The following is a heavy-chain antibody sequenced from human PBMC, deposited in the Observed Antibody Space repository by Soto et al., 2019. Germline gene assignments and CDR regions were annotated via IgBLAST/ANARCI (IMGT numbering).Heavy chain of an antibody. J-gene: IGHJ4*02. V-gene: IGHV4-31*03. D-gene: IGHD1-26*01. CDR3: AREGGIVGATAADY. Sequence: QVQLQESGPGLVKPSQTLSLTCTVSGGSISSGGYYWSWIRQHPGKGLEWIGYIYYSGSTYYNPSRKSRVTISVDTSKNKFSLKLSSVTAADTAVYYCAREGGIVGATAADYWGQGTLVTVSS. CDR1: GGSISSGGYY. CDR2: IYYSGST.